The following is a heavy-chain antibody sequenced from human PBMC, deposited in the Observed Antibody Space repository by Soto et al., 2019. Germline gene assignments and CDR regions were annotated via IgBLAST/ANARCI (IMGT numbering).Heavy chain of an antibody. CDR3: ARVEDFFDSSGYAH. D-gene: IGHD3-22*01. Sequence: GASVKVSCKASGYTFTSYGINWVRQAPGQGLEWMGWTKPHNGNTKYAQTLQDRLIMTTDTSTSTAYMELRSLSSDDTAVYYCARVEDFFDSSGYAHWGQGTLVTVSS. V-gene: IGHV1-18*01. CDR2: TKPHNGNT. J-gene: IGHJ1*01. CDR1: GYTFTSYG.